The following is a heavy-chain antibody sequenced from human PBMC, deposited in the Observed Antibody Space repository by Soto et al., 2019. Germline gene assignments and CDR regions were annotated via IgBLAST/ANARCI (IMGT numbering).Heavy chain of an antibody. CDR1: GYTFTSYA. CDR2: INAGNGNT. CDR3: ARVYGYSYAYYYYGMDV. J-gene: IGHJ6*02. Sequence: ASVKVSCKASGYTFTSYAMHWVRQAPGQRLEWMGWINAGNGNTKYSQKFQGRVTITRDTSASTAYMELSSLRSEDTAVYYCARVYGYSYAYYYYGMDVWGQGTTLTVSS. D-gene: IGHD5-18*01. V-gene: IGHV1-3*01.